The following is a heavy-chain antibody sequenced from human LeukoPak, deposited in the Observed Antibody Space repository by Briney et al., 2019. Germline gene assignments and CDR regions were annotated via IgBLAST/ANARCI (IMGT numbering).Heavy chain of an antibody. CDR1: GGSISSYY. CDR3: ARDMPFGSGWYEPDY. D-gene: IGHD6-19*01. V-gene: IGHV4-59*01. Sequence: SETLSLTCTVSGGSISSYYWSWIRQPPGKGLEWIGYIYYSGSTNYNPSLKSRVTILVDTSKNQFSLKLSSVTAADTAVYYCARDMPFGSGWYEPDYWGQGALVTVSS. J-gene: IGHJ4*02. CDR2: IYYSGST.